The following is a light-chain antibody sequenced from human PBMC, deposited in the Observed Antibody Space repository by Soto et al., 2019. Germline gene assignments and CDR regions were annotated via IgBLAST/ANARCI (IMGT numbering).Light chain of an antibody. CDR2: ENN. V-gene: IGLV1-51*02. CDR1: SSNIGNNY. CDR3: GTWDSSLSAGFYV. J-gene: IGLJ1*01. Sequence: QSVRTHPPSGTTVPVQKGSISNSRSSSNIGNNYVSWYQQLPGTAPKLLIYENNKRPSGIPDRFSGSKSGTSATLGITGLQTGDEADYYCGTWDSSLSAGFYVFGTGTKVTVL.